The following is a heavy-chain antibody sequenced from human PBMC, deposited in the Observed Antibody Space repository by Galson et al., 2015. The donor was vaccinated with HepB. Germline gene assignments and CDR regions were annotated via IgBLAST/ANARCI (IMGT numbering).Heavy chain of an antibody. CDR3: ARDRIYDILTGYDHRAWFDP. V-gene: IGHV1-69*04. CDR2: IIPILGIA. Sequence: SVKVSCKASGYTFTSYYMHWVRQAPGQGLEWMGRIIPILGIANYAQKFQGRVTITADKSTSTAYMELSSLRSEDTAVYYCARDRIYDILTGYDHRAWFDPWGQGTLVTVSS. D-gene: IGHD3-9*01. J-gene: IGHJ5*02. CDR1: GYTFTSYY.